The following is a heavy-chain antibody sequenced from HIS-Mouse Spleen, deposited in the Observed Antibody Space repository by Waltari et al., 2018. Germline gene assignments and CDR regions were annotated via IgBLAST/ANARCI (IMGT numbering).Heavy chain of an antibody. Sequence: QVQLVESGGGVVRRGRSLRLSCQAPGFCFRRSGMQWARQAPGRGLEWVAVISYDGSKKYYADSVKGRFTISRDNSKNTLYLQMNSLRAEDTAVYYCARESGSYGNWFDPWGQGTLVTVSS. CDR3: ARESGSYGNWFDP. D-gene: IGHD1-26*01. J-gene: IGHJ5*02. V-gene: IGHV3-30*03. CDR1: GFCFRRSG. CDR2: ISYDGSKK.